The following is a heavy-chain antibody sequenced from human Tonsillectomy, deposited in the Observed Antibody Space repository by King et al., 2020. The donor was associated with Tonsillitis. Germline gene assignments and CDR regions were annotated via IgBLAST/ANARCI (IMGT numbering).Heavy chain of an antibody. CDR3: ARDLYYYDSSGYSAADY. J-gene: IGHJ4*02. D-gene: IGHD3-22*01. CDR1: GFTLSSYW. V-gene: IGHV3-7*01. Sequence: VQLVESGGGLVQPGGSLRLSCAASGFTLSSYWMSWVRQAPGKGLEWVANIKQDGSEKYYVDSVKGRFTISRDNAKNSLYLQMNSLRAEDTAVYYCARDLYYYDSSGYSAADYWGQGTLVTVSS. CDR2: IKQDGSEK.